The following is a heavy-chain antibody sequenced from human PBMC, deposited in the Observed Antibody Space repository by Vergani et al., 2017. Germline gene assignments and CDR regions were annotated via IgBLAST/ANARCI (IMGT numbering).Heavy chain of an antibody. D-gene: IGHD6-13*01. V-gene: IGHV4-59*01. CDR1: GGSISSYY. Sequence: QVQLQESGPGLVKPSETLSLTCTVSGGSISSYYWSWIRQPPGKGLEWIGYIYYSGSTNYNPSLKSRVTISVDTSKNQFSLKLSSVTAADTAVYYCARVYVAAAGGRWDYYYYYRDVWGKGP. CDR3: ARVYVAAAGGRWDYYYYYRDV. CDR2: IYYSGST. J-gene: IGHJ6*03.